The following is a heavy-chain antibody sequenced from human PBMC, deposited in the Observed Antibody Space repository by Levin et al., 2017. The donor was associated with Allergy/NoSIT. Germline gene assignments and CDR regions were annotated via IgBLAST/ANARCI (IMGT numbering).Heavy chain of an antibody. D-gene: IGHD4-11*01. CDR1: GFTFSSYA. Sequence: SCAASGFTFSSYAMHWVRQAPGKGLEWVAVISYDGSNKYYADSVKGRFTISRDNSKNTLYLQMNSLRAEDTAVYYCARQYGSGLQSAQGGGLPVDYWGQGTLVTVSS. J-gene: IGHJ4*02. CDR3: ARQYGSGLQSAQGGGLPVDY. CDR2: ISYDGSNK. V-gene: IGHV3-30*04.